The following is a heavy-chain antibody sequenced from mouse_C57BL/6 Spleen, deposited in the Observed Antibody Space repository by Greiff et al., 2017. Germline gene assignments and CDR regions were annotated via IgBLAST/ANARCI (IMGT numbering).Heavy chain of an antibody. J-gene: IGHJ2*01. Sequence: EVQLQQSGAELVKPGASVKLSCTASGFNIRDSYMHWVKQRTEQGLEWIGRIDPEDGETKSAPKFQGKDTITADTSSNTAYLQLSSLTAEDTAVYYCARLTGTYYFDDWGQGTTLTVSS. CDR2: IDPEDGET. D-gene: IGHD4-1*01. CDR1: GFNIRDSY. V-gene: IGHV14-2*01. CDR3: ARLTGTYYFDD.